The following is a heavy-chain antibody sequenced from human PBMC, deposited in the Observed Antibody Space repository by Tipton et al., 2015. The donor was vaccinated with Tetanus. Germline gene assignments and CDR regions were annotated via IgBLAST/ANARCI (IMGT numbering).Heavy chain of an antibody. D-gene: IGHD6-13*01. V-gene: IGHV1-2*02. CDR1: AYTFTGYH. J-gene: IGHJ1*01. CDR3: ARVKGTPWYEDYFQY. Sequence: QLVQSGAEVKKPGASVKVSCKASAYTFTGYHLHWVRQAPGQGLEWMRWADPKSGDTHYAQKFRGRVTMTRDTSISTAYMELSSLRFDDTAMYYCARVKGTPWYEDYFQYWGQGTLVTVSS. CDR2: ADPKSGDT.